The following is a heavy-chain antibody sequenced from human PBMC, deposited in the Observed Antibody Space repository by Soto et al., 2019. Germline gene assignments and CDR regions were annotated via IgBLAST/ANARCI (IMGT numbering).Heavy chain of an antibody. V-gene: IGHV3-11*01. CDR3: ARDNLAFDI. CDR2: ISYSGGTI. CDR1: GFTFSDYY. Sequence: GGSLRLSCAASGFTFSDYYMSWIRQAPGKGLEWGSYISYSGGTIYYADSVKGRFTISRDNAKNSLYLQMNTLRAEATAVDYCARDNLAFDIWGQGTMVAVSS. J-gene: IGHJ3*02.